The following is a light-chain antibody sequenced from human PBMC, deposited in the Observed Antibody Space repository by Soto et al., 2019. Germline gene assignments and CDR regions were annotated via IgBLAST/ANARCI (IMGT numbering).Light chain of an antibody. J-gene: IGLJ2*01. CDR1: SSNIGAGYD. CDR3: QAYDRSLSGVV. Sequence: QSVLTQPPSVSGAPGQRVTISCTGSSSNIGAGYDVHWYQQLPGTAPKLLIYGNSNRPSGVPDRFSGSKSGTSASLAITGLQAEDEADYYCQAYDRSLSGVVFGGGTKLTV. CDR2: GNS. V-gene: IGLV1-40*01.